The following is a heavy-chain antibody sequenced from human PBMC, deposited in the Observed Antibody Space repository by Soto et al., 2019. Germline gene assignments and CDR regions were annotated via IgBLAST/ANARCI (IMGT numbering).Heavy chain of an antibody. J-gene: IGHJ4*02. V-gene: IGHV4-59*01. CDR1: GASMNNYY. Sequence: SETLSLTCTVSGASMNNYYGSWIRQPPGKGLEYIGYIFYSGSADYNPSLRSRVTMSVDTSNNQFSLKLRSVTAADTAVYYCARPRHPFGGVIWGQGILVSVSS. CDR2: IFYSGSA. D-gene: IGHD3-16*01. CDR3: ARPRHPFGGVI.